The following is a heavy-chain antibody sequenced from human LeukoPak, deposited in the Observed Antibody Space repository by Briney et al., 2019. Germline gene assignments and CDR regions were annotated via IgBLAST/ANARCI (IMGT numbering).Heavy chain of an antibody. CDR2: IYYSGST. J-gene: IGHJ6*02. V-gene: IGHV4-59*01. Sequence: SETLSLTCTVPGGSISSCYWSWIRQPPGKGLEWIGYIYYSGSTNYNPSLKSRVTISVDTSKNQFSLKLSSVTAADTAVYYCARAPHYCSSTSCYYGMDVWGQGTTVTVSS. CDR1: GGSISSCY. CDR3: ARAPHYCSSTSCYYGMDV. D-gene: IGHD2-2*01.